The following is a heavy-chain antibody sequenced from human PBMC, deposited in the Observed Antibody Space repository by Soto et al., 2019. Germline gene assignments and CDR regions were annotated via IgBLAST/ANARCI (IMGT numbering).Heavy chain of an antibody. D-gene: IGHD3-3*01. V-gene: IGHV3-23*01. J-gene: IGHJ5*02. CDR3: AKDSIGFEVNLFDP. Sequence: PGGSLRLSCAASGLTFSSYAMSWARQPPGKGLEWVSAFSGSGGSTYYAAPVKGRFTFSRANSKNTLNLQMNSLRAEDTAVYYCAKDSIGFEVNLFDPWGQGTLVTVSS. CDR1: GLTFSSYA. CDR2: FSGSGGST.